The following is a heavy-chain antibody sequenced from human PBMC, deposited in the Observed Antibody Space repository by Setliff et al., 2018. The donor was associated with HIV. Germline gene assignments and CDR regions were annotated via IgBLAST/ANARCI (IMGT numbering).Heavy chain of an antibody. J-gene: IGHJ5*01. D-gene: IGHD3-16*01. CDR3: ARGGAVSADFDS. CDR1: GGSFSGYY. CDR2: INHNKSS. Sequence: SETLSLTCAVYGGSFSGYYWSWIRQPPGKGLEWIGEINHNKSSDYNPSLKSRVTMSVDTSKNQFSLKLTSVTAADTAVYYCARGGAVSADFDSWGQGTLVTVSS. V-gene: IGHV4-34*01.